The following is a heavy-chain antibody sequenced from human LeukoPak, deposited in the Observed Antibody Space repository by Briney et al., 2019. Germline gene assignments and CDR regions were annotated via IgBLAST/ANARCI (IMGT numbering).Heavy chain of an antibody. CDR2: IYYSGST. J-gene: IGHJ4*02. CDR1: GGSISSSSYY. Sequence: SETLSLTCTVSGGSISSSSYYGGWIRQPGGKGLEWIVSIYYSGSTYYNPSLKSRVTISVDTSKNHFSLKLSSVTAADTAVYYCARRSVWSGYFDYWGQGTLVTVSS. CDR3: ARRSVWSGYFDY. V-gene: IGHV4-39*02. D-gene: IGHD3-3*01.